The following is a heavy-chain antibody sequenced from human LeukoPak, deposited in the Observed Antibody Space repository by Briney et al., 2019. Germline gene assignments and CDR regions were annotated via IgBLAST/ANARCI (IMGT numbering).Heavy chain of an antibody. CDR3: AKPGYSSGWYNWFDP. V-gene: IGHV3-23*01. J-gene: IGHJ5*02. CDR2: ISGSGGST. Sequence: PGRSLRLSCAASGFTFSNYGMHWVRQAPGKGLEWVSAISGSGGSTYYADSVKGRFTISRDNSKNTLYLQMNSLRAEDTAVYYCAKPGYSSGWYNWFDPWGQGTLVTVSS. D-gene: IGHD6-19*01. CDR1: GFTFSNYG.